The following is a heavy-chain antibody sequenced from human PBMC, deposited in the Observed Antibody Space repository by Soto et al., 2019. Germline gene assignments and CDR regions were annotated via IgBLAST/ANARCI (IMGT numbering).Heavy chain of an antibody. CDR2: IRTADNTI. V-gene: IGHV3-48*01. D-gene: IGHD3-16*01. CDR3: ARDHPWAFDY. CDR1: GFTFSTYS. Sequence: EVQLVESGGGLVQPGGSLRLSCAVSGFTFSTYSVNWVRQAPGKGLEWVAYIRTADNTIYYADSVKGRFTISIDYATNSLYLQMSSLRAEDTALYYCARDHPWAFDYWGQGTQVTVSS. J-gene: IGHJ4*02.